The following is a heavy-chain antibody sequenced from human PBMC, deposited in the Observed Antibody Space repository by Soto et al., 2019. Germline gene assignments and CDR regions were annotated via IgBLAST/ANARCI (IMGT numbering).Heavy chain of an antibody. V-gene: IGHV3-30*18. CDR2: ISYDGSNK. J-gene: IGHJ4*02. CDR3: AKDGEMRWFGELFPYFDY. CDR1: GFTFSSYG. Sequence: GGSLRLSCAASGFTFSSYGMHWVRQAPGKGLEWVAVISYDGSNKYYADSVKGRFTISRDNSKNTLYLQMNSLRAEDTAVYYFAKDGEMRWFGELFPYFDYWGQGTLVTVSS. D-gene: IGHD3-10*01.